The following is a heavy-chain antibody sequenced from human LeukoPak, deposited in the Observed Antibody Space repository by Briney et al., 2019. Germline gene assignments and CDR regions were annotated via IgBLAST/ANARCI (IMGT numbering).Heavy chain of an antibody. CDR2: ISGSGGST. J-gene: IGHJ4*02. D-gene: IGHD6-19*01. CDR1: GFTFSSYW. Sequence: GGSLRLSCAASGFTFSSYWMHWVRQAPGKGLEWVSAISGSGGSTYYADSVKGRFTISRDNSKNTLYLQMNSLRAEDTAVYYCANAVAGLGDFDYWGQGTLVTVSS. CDR3: ANAVAGLGDFDY. V-gene: IGHV3-23*01.